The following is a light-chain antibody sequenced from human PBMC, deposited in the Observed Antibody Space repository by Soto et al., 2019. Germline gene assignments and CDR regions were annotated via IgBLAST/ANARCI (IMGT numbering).Light chain of an antibody. J-gene: IGLJ3*02. CDR1: SDYNRHI. V-gene: IGLV4-60*02. CDR3: ETWDSNIRV. Sequence: QLVLTQSSSASASLGSSVKLTCTLNSDYNRHIIAWHQQRPGKAPRYLMKVEGSGRYNKGSGGPDRFSGSSSGADRYLTISNLQFEDEADYYCETWDSNIRVFGGGTKLTVL. CDR2: VEGSGRY.